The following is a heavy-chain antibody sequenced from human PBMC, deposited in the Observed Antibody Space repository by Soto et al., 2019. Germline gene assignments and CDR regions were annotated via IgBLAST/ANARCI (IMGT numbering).Heavy chain of an antibody. CDR2: IYYSGST. V-gene: IGHV4-61*08. Sequence: ETQSHTCTVSGGYVRSGGDYWSWIRQAPGNGLEWIGYIYYSGSTNYTPSLKSRVTISVDTSKNQFSLKLSSVTAADTAVYYCARESSSGWHYYYYGMDVWGQGTTVTVSS. D-gene: IGHD6-19*01. CDR1: GGYVRSGGDY. J-gene: IGHJ6*02. CDR3: ARESSSGWHYYYYGMDV.